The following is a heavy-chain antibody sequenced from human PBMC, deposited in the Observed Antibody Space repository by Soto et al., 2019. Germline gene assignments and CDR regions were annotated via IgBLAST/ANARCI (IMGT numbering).Heavy chain of an antibody. CDR2: IGTSYGST. CDR3: ARAASCSSGDYSHSRY. CDR1: GFAFSSYA. V-gene: IGHV3-23*01. Sequence: GGSLRLSCAASGFAFSSYAMSWVRQAPGKGLEWVSAIGTSYGSTYYAASVKGRFTISRDNSKNTLFLQMDSPRAEDTAMYFCARAASCSSGDYSHSRYWGQAALVT. D-gene: IGHD4-17*01. J-gene: IGHJ4*02.